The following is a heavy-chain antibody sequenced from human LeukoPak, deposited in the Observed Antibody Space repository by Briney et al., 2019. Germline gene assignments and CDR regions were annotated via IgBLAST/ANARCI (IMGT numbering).Heavy chain of an antibody. J-gene: IGHJ4*02. V-gene: IGHV1-3*01. CDR3: ARGTGAYDY. Sequence: GASAKVSCKASGYTFTSFAMHWVRQAPGQRLEWMGWITPGNGNAKYSQKFQGRVTITRDTSASTAYMDLSSLRSEDTAVYYCARGTGAYDYWGQGTLVTVSS. CDR2: ITPGNGNA. CDR1: GYTFTSFA. D-gene: IGHD4/OR15-4a*01.